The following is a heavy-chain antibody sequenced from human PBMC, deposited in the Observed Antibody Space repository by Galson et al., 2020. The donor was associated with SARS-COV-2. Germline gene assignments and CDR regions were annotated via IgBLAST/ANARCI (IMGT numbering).Heavy chain of an antibody. CDR3: TTRLAVDETGGDFDY. Sequence: GGSLRLSCATSGFIFGDSAMHWVRQASGKGLEWIGRIRSKANSHATSYVASVKGRFIISRDDSKNTAFLQMNSLKTEDTAVYYCTTRLAVDETGGDFDYWSQGTLVTVSP. J-gene: IGHJ4*02. CDR2: IRSKANSHAT. D-gene: IGHD6-19*01. V-gene: IGHV3-73*01. CDR1: GFIFGDSA.